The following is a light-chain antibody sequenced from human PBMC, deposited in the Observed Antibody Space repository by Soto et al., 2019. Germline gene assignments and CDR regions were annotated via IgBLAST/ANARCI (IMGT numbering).Light chain of an antibody. V-gene: IGKV3-15*01. CDR3: QQYNDWWT. CDR2: GAS. CDR1: QSVSTN. J-gene: IGKJ1*01. Sequence: EIVFTQSPVTLSFSPLEIATLSCRASQSVSTNLTWYQQKPGQAPRLLIYGASTRATGIPARFSGSGSGTEFTLTITSLQPEDFAVYYCQQYNDWWTFGQGTKVDIK.